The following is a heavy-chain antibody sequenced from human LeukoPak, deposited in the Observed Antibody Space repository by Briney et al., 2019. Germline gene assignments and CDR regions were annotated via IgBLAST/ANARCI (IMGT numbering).Heavy chain of an antibody. CDR1: GGSIGSSSYY. J-gene: IGHJ4*02. D-gene: IGHD3-3*01. Sequence: PSETLSLTCTVSGGSIGSSSYYWGWVRQAPGKGLGWIVTIYFDGNPFCNPSLKSRVTLSVDLSKSQFSLRLASVTAADAAIYYGAAENGNFWIGYHYFEDWGQGSLVSVSS. CDR3: AAENGNFWIGYHYFED. V-gene: IGHV4-39*01. CDR2: IYFDGNP.